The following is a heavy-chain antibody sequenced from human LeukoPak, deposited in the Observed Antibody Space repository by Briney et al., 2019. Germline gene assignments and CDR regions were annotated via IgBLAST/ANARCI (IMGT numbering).Heavy chain of an antibody. Sequence: EASVKVSCKASGYTFTSYDINWVRQATGQGLEWMGWMNPNSGNTGYAQKFQGRVTMTRNTSISTAYMELSSLRSEDTAVYYCARSTVLYYDSSGYPGGNWFDPWGQGTLVTVSS. V-gene: IGHV1-8*01. J-gene: IGHJ5*02. CDR1: GYTFTSYD. D-gene: IGHD3-22*01. CDR3: ARSTVLYYDSSGYPGGNWFDP. CDR2: MNPNSGNT.